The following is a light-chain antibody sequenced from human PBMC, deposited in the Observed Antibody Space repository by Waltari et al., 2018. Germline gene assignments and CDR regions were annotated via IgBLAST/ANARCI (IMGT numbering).Light chain of an antibody. CDR2: LGS. Sequence: DIVMTQSPLSLPVTPGEPASISCRSSQSLLHSNGYNYLDWYLQKPGQSPQLLIYLGSNRASGVPDRFSDSGSGTDFTLKISRVEAEDVGVYYCMQALQTPWAFGQGTKLEIK. J-gene: IGKJ2*01. CDR1: QSLLHSNGYNY. V-gene: IGKV2-28*01. CDR3: MQALQTPWA.